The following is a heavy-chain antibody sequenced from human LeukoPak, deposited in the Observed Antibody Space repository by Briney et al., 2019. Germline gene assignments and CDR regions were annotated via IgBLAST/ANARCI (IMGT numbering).Heavy chain of an antibody. CDR1: GGSFSGYY. CDR2: INRSGSS. D-gene: IGHD6-13*01. J-gene: IGHJ4*02. V-gene: IGHV4-34*01. CDR3: ARRPLAAAYDY. Sequence: SETLSLTCAVYGGSFSGYYWSWIRQPPGKGLEWIGEINRSGSSHYTPSLQSRVTIFLEASRNQFSLQLSSVTAADTAVYYCARRPLAAAYDYWGQGTLVTVSS.